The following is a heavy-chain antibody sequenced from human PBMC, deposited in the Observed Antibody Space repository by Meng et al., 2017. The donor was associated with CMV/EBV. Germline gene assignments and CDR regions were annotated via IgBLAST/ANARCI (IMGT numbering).Heavy chain of an antibody. V-gene: IGHV3-11*01. J-gene: IGHJ4*02. CDR3: AGVGRFLEWLDPEYYFDY. CDR2: ISSSGSTI. D-gene: IGHD3-3*01. CDR1: GFTFSDYY. Sequence: GESLKISCAASGFTFSDYYMSWIRQAPGKGLEWVSYISSSGSTIYYADSVKGRFTISRDNAKNSLYLQMNSLRAEDTAVYYCAGVGRFLEWLDPEYYFDYWGQGTLVTVSS.